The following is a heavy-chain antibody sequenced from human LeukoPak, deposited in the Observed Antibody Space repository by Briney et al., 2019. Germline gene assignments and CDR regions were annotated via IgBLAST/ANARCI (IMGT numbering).Heavy chain of an antibody. J-gene: IGHJ4*02. V-gene: IGHV4-61*02. CDR3: ARDRCSGGSCYECDY. D-gene: IGHD2-15*01. CDR2: IYTSGST. CDR1: GGSISSGSYY. Sequence: SETLSLTCTVSGGSISSGSYYWSWIRQPAGKGLEWIGRIYTSGSTNYNPSLKSRVTISVDTSKNQFSLKLSSVTAADTAMYYCARDRCSGGSCYECDYWGQGTLVTVSS.